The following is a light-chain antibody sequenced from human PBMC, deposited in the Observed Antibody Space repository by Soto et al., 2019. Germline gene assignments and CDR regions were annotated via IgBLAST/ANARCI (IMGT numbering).Light chain of an antibody. J-gene: IGKJ5*01. V-gene: IGKV3-20*01. Sequence: IVMTQSPPTLSVSPGEEATLAFRASQSLRSNLIWYQQKPGQAPRLLMYDVSNRATDIPDRFSGSGSGTDFTLTISRLEPADFAVYYCQQYGSSLSNTFGQGTRLEI. CDR3: QQYGSSLSNT. CDR1: QSLRSN. CDR2: DVS.